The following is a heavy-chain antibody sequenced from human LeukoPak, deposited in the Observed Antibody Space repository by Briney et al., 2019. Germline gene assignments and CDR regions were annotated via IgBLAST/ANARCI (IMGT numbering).Heavy chain of an antibody. CDR2: ISAYNGNT. CDR3: AREFIGENPKDY. CDR1: GYTFTGYY. V-gene: IGHV1-18*04. J-gene: IGHJ4*02. Sequence: ASVKVSCKASGYTFTGYYMHWVRQAPGQGLEWMGWISAYNGNTNYAQKLQGRVTMTTDTSTSTAYMELRSLRSDDTAVYYCAREFIGENPKDYWGQGTLVTVSS. D-gene: IGHD1-26*01.